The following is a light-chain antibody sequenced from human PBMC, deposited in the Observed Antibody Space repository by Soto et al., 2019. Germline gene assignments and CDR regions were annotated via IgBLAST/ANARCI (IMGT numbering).Light chain of an antibody. Sequence: IVMTQSPVTLSVSPGERATLSCRASQNISRSLAWYQQKPGQGPSLLIYGTSTRAGGVPARFSGGGSGTEFTLTINSLKSEDFAVYYCQQYRNWPRTFGQGTKVDIK. CDR3: QQYRNWPRT. CDR1: QNISRS. CDR2: GTS. V-gene: IGKV3-15*01. J-gene: IGKJ1*01.